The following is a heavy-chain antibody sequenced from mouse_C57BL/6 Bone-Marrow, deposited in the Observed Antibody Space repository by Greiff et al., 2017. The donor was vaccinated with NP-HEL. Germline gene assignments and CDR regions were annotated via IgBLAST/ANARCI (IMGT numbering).Heavy chain of an antibody. CDR2: IDPSDSYT. J-gene: IGHJ2*01. CDR3: ARGDY. V-gene: IGHV1-69*01. Sequence: QVQLQQPGAELVMPGASVKLSCKASGYTFTSYWMHWVKQRPGQGLEWIGEIDPSDSYTNSNQKFKGKSTLTVDKSSSTAYMQLSSLTSGNSPVYYCARGDYWGQGTTLTVSS. CDR1: GYTFTSYW.